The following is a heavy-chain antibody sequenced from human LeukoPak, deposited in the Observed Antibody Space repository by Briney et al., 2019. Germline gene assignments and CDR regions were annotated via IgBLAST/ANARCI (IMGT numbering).Heavy chain of an antibody. CDR1: GYTFTSYG. CDR2: ISAYNGNT. CDR3: ARGAAVAGTDYYYGMDV. Sequence: ASVKVSCKASGYTFTSYGISWVRQAPGQGLEWMGWISAYNGNTNYAQKLQGRVTMTTDTSTSTAYMELRSLRSDDTAVYYCARGAAVAGTDYYYGMDVWGQGTTVTVSS. J-gene: IGHJ6*02. D-gene: IGHD6-19*01. V-gene: IGHV1-18*01.